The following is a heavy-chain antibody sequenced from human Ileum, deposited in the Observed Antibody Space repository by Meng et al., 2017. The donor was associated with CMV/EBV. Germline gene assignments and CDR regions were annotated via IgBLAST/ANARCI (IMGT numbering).Heavy chain of an antibody. CDR1: GGTFSTCA. D-gene: IGHD6-13*01. Sequence: KASGGTFSTCAFSWVRQAPGQGLEWMGGIIPIYGTPTYAQKFQGRVTITTDEATSTAYMELSSMRSEDTALYYCATSIAATISYFFEYWGQGTLVTVSS. CDR2: IIPIYGTP. CDR3: ATSIAATISYFFEY. V-gene: IGHV1-69*05. J-gene: IGHJ4*02.